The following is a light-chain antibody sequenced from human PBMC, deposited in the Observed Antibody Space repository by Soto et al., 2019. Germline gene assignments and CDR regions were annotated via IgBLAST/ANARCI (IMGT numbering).Light chain of an antibody. V-gene: IGKV3-20*01. J-gene: IGKJ1*01. Sequence: EIVLTQSPGTLSLSPGEGATLSCRASESVASSYLAWYQQKPGQAPRLLIYGASSRATGIPDRFSGSGSGTDFTLTITRLQPEDFAVYYCQQYGRSPWTSGQGTKVEGK. CDR3: QQYGRSPWT. CDR2: GAS. CDR1: ESVASSY.